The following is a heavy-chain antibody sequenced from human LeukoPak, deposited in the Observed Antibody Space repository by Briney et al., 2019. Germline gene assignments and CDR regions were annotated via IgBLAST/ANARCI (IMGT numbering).Heavy chain of an antibody. CDR2: IKEDGSET. CDR1: GFTFSRHW. J-gene: IGHJ4*02. Sequence: GGSLRLSCAVSGFTFSRHWMSWVRQAPGRGLEWVGNIKEDGSETYYVDSVKGRFTISRDNAKNSLYLQMNSLRAEDTAVYYCARESQSSIKDFNYWGQGTLATVSS. CDR3: ARESQSSIKDFNY. V-gene: IGHV3-7*01.